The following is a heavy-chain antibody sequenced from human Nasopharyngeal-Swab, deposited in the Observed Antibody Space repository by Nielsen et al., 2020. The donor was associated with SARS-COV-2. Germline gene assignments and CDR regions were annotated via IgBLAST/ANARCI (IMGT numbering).Heavy chain of an antibody. CDR3: AKDINLPPRLFDY. CDR2: INWNGGTV. D-gene: IGHD1-14*01. J-gene: IGHJ4*02. CDR1: GFRFDDYA. V-gene: IGHV3-9*01. Sequence: SLKISCAASGFRFDDYAMHWVRQAPGKGLEWVSGINWNGGTVGYADSVKGRFTISRDNAKNSLYLQMNSLRTEDTALYYCAKDINLPPRLFDYWGQGTLVTVSS.